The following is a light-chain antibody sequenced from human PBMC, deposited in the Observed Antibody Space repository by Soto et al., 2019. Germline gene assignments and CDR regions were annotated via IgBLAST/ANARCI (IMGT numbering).Light chain of an antibody. Sequence: EIVLTQSPGTLSLSPGERATLSCRASQSVSNSFLAWYQQKPGQAPRLLIYGASSRATGIPDRFSGSGSGTDFTLTISRLEPEDFAVYYCQQYGSSPPYTFGQGTKVEIK. J-gene: IGKJ2*01. CDR2: GAS. V-gene: IGKV3-20*01. CDR1: QSVSNSF. CDR3: QQYGSSPPYT.